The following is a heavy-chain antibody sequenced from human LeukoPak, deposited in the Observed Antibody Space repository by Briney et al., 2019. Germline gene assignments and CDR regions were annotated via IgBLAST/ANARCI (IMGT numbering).Heavy chain of an antibody. Sequence: GGSLRLSCAASGFTFSSYAMHWVRQAPGKGLEYVSAISSNGGSTYYANSVKGRFTISRDNSKNTLYLQMGSLRAEDMAVYYCARDLEETYYDILTGYNWFDPWGQGTLVTVSS. CDR2: ISSNGGST. V-gene: IGHV3-64*01. CDR1: GFTFSSYA. J-gene: IGHJ5*02. CDR3: ARDLEETYYDILTGYNWFDP. D-gene: IGHD3-9*01.